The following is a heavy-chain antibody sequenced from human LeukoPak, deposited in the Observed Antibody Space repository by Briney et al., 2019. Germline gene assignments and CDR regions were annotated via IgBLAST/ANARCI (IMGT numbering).Heavy chain of an antibody. CDR3: ARSPRRVDSTAYYFDY. J-gene: IGHJ4*02. Sequence: GGSLRLFCAASGFTFSSYSTNWVRQAPGKGLEWVSSISSSSSYIYYADSVKGRFTISRDNAKNSLYLQMNSLRAEDTAVYYCARSPRRVDSTAYYFDYWGQGTLVTVSS. D-gene: IGHD2-15*01. V-gene: IGHV3-21*01. CDR2: ISSSSSYI. CDR1: GFTFSSYS.